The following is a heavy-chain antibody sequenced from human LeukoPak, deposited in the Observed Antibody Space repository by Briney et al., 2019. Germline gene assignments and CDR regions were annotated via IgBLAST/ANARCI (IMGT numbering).Heavy chain of an antibody. J-gene: IGHJ6*04. CDR1: GFIFSDYY. CDR2: INGGGTTK. Sequence: GGSLRLSCAASGFIFSDYYMNWIRQAPGKGLEWVSHINGGGTTKYYADSVRGRFTLSRDNAKNTLYLQMNNLRAEDTAVYYCTRGVFSDVWGTGTTVTVSA. V-gene: IGHV3-11*01. CDR3: TRGVFSDV.